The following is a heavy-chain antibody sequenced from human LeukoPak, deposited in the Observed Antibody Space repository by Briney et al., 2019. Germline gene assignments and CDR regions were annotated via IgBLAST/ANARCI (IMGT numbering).Heavy chain of an antibody. D-gene: IGHD6-13*01. J-gene: IGHJ1*01. V-gene: IGHV3-30-3*01. Sequence: SGGSLRLSCAASGFTFSSYWMHWVRQVSGKGLVWVAVISYDGSNKYYADSVKGRFTISRDNSKNTLYLQMNSLRAEDTAVYYCARAGEEWQQLGDEYFQHWGQGTLVTVSS. CDR2: ISYDGSNK. CDR3: ARAGEEWQQLGDEYFQH. CDR1: GFTFSSYW.